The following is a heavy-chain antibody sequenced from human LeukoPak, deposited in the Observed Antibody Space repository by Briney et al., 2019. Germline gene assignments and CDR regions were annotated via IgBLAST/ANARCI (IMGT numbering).Heavy chain of an antibody. Sequence: ASVKVSCKVSGYTLTELSMHWVRQAPGKGLEWMGGFDPEDGETIYAQKFQGRVTMTEDTSTDTAYMELSSLRSEDTAVYYCATDVSLYYDSSGYYHLSYWGQGTLATVSS. CDR3: ATDVSLYYDSSGYYHLSY. D-gene: IGHD3-22*01. V-gene: IGHV1-24*01. J-gene: IGHJ4*02. CDR2: FDPEDGET. CDR1: GYTLTELS.